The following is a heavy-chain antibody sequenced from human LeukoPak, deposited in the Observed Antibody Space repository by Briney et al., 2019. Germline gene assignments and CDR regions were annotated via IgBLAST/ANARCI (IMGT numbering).Heavy chain of an antibody. D-gene: IGHD6-13*01. CDR2: ISGGGGST. V-gene: IGHV3-23*01. CDR1: GFTFSSYA. CDR3: AKAAAGTGNNDY. Sequence: GGSLRLSCAASGFTFSSYAMSWVRQAPGKGLGWVSAISGGGGSTYYADSVKGRFTISRDNSRSTLYLQMNSLRAEDTAVYYCAKAAAGTGNNDYWGQGTLVTVSS. J-gene: IGHJ4*02.